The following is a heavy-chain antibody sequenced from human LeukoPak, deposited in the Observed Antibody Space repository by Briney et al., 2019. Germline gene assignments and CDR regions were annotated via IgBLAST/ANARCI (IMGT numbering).Heavy chain of an antibody. CDR1: GFTFSSYG. J-gene: IGHJ6*02. Sequence: GGSLRLSCAASGFTFSSYGMHWVRQAPGKGLEWVAVLSNDGSNKYYADSVKGRFTISRDNSKNTLYLQMNSLRAEDTAVYYCAKDYRGFFFGMDVWSQGTTVTVSS. CDR2: LSNDGSNK. D-gene: IGHD1-26*01. V-gene: IGHV3-30*18. CDR3: AKDYRGFFFGMDV.